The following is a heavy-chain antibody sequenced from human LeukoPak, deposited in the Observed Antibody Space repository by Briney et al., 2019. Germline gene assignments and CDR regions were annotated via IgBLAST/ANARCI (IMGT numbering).Heavy chain of an antibody. V-gene: IGHV4-59*01. D-gene: IGHD6-13*01. Sequence: PSETLSLTCTVSGGSISSYYWSWIRQPPGKGLEWIGYIYYSGSTNYNPSLKSRVTISVDTSKNQFSLKLSSVTAADTAVYYCARTPKQQLGGGWFDPWGQGTLVTVSS. CDR1: GGSISSYY. CDR3: ARTPKQQLGGGWFDP. CDR2: IYYSGST. J-gene: IGHJ5*02.